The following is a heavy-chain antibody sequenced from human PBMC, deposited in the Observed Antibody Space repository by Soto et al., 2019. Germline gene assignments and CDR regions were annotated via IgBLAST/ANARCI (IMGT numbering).Heavy chain of an antibody. CDR3: ARRGIAAYYFDS. D-gene: IGHD6-13*01. J-gene: IGHJ4*02. V-gene: IGHV3-53*01. Sequence: EVQVVESGGGLLQPGESLSLSCVASGFTVSSSYMTWVRQTPGKGLAWVSVIYASGSTYYADSVKGRFTISRDVSQNTVYLEMNSLRAEDTAVYYCARRGIAAYYFDSWGQGTLVTVSS. CDR2: IYASGST. CDR1: GFTVSSSY.